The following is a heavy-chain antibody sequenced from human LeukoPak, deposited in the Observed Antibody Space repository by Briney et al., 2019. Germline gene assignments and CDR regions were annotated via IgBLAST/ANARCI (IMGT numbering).Heavy chain of an antibody. J-gene: IGHJ3*02. D-gene: IGHD6-6*01. V-gene: IGHV4-59*01. CDR3: ARESSTYAFDI. CDR2: IYYSGSA. Sequence: SETLSLTCTVSGGSISTYYWSWIRQPPGKGLEWIGYIYYSGSANYNPSLKSRVTISVDTSKNQFSLKLSSVTAADTAVYYCARESSTYAFDIWGQGTMVTVSS. CDR1: GGSISTYY.